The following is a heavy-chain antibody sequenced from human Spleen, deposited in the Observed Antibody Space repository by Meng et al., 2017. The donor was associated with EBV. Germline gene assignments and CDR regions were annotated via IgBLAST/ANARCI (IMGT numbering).Heavy chain of an antibody. D-gene: IGHD6-19*01. CDR3: AGGWAPDY. CDR2: INHLNGVT. CDR1: GSNFRNYW. Sequence: AHVVNSWSEVTRPRASAKFSSKASGSNFRNYWMHWLRQAPGQGLEYMGRINHLNGVTHYVQKFQGRVTVTRDTSISTAYMELSSLTFDDTAIYYCAGGWAPDYWGRGTLVTVSS. J-gene: IGHJ4*02. V-gene: IGHV1-2*06.